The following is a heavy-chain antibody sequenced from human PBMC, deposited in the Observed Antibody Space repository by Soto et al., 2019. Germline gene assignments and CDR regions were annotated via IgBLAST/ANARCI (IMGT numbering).Heavy chain of an antibody. J-gene: IGHJ4*02. CDR2: IIPIFGTA. D-gene: IGHD3-16*01. CDR1: GGTFSSYA. CDR3: AGGPYSFDY. Sequence: QVQLVQSGAEVKKPGSSVKVSCKASGGTFSSYAISWVRQAPGQGLEWMGGIIPIFGTANYAQKFQGRVNIYADESTSKGVMELSSLRSEDTAGYYCAGGPYSFDYLGQGTLVTVSS. V-gene: IGHV1-69*12.